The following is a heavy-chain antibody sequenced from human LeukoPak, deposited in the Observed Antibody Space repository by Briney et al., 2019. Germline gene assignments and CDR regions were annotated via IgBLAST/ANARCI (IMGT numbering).Heavy chain of an antibody. CDR2: INPDGSIR. V-gene: IGHV3-74*03. D-gene: IGHD1-26*01. CDR1: GLSFSTYW. Sequence: GGSLRLSCAASGLSFSTYWMHWVRQAPGKGLAWVARINPDGSIRTYADSVQGRVTISRDTAKDTLFLQMNSLRAEDTAVYYCAREARVGGALQYWGQGTPVTVSS. CDR3: AREARVGGALQY. J-gene: IGHJ4*02.